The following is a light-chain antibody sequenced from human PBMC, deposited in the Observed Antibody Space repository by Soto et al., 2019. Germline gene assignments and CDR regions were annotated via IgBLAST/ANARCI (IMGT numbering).Light chain of an antibody. Sequence: DIQLTQSPSSVSASVGARVNITCRASQGIAAWLAWYQLKPGKAPKLLIYGASNVHTWIPSRFSGTGSGTEFTLTISNLQPEDSATYDCQQASGFPRTVGGGTKAEIK. V-gene: IGKV1-12*01. CDR1: QGIAAW. CDR3: QQASGFPRT. CDR2: GAS. J-gene: IGKJ4*01.